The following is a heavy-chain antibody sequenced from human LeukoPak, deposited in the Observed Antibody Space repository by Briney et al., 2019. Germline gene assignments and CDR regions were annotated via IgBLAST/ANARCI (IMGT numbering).Heavy chain of an antibody. CDR1: GSTFSSYG. D-gene: IGHD2-2*01. J-gene: IGHJ4*02. V-gene: IGHV3-30*02. CDR2: IRYDGSNK. CDR3: AKPPARYIVVVPAYFDY. Sequence: GGSLRLSCAASGSTFSSYGMHWVRQAPGKGLEWVAFIRYDGSNKYYADSVKGRFTISRDNSKNTLYLQMNSLRAEDTAVYYCAKPPARYIVVVPAYFDYWGQGTLVTVSS.